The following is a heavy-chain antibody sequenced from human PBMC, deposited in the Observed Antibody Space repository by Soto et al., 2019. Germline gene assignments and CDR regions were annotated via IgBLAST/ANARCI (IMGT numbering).Heavy chain of an antibody. CDR1: GGSITGFY. CDR2: IHHTGTT. V-gene: IGHV4-59*12. CDR3: ARELFGGTSSHYYYGMDV. D-gene: IGHD1-26*01. J-gene: IGHJ6*02. Sequence: PSETLSLTCTVSGGSITGFYWSWIRQSPGKGLEWVGYIHHTGTTIYNPSLKSRVTISLDTSKNQFSLKLSSVTAADTAVYYCARELFGGTSSHYYYGMDVWGQGTTVTVSS.